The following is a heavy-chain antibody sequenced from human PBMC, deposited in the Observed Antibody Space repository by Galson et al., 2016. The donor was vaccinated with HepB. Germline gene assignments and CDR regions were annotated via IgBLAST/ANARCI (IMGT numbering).Heavy chain of an antibody. CDR3: ARPRLPHYYYGMDG. J-gene: IGHJ6*02. Sequence: SETLSLTCAVSGASISSPNWWTWVRQSPGKGLEWIASYYVGWSTYSDTSLRSRLTITFDPSKKLFSLRLSAVTAADTAVYYCARPRLPHYYYGMDGWGQGTTVTVSS. CDR1: GASISSPNW. CDR2: YYVGWST. V-gene: IGHV4-38-2*01.